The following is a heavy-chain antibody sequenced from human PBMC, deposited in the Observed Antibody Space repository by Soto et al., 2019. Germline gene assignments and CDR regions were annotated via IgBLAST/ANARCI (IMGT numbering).Heavy chain of an antibody. CDR1: GYTFTSYA. J-gene: IGHJ3*02. D-gene: IGHD2-2*01. V-gene: IGHV1-3*01. CDR3: ASGVPAAPRYNAFDI. Sequence: GASVKVSCKASGYTFTSYAMHWVCQAPGQRLEWMGWINAGNGNTKYSQKFQGRVTITRDTSASTAYMELSSLRSEDTAVYYCASGVPAAPRYNAFDIWGQGTMVTVSS. CDR2: INAGNGNT.